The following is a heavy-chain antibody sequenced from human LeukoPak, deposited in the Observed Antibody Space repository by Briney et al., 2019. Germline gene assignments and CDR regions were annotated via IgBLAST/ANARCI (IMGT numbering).Heavy chain of an antibody. V-gene: IGHV1-24*01. CDR3: ATDNYGYYYGMDV. D-gene: IGHD4-11*01. J-gene: IGHJ6*02. CDR1: GYTLTELC. CDR2: FDPEDGET. Sequence: ASVKVSCMVSGYTLTELCMHWVRQAPGKGLEWMGGFDPEDGETIYAQKFQGRVTMTEDTSTDTAYMELSSLRSEDTAVYYCATDNYGYYYGMDVWGQGTTVTVSS.